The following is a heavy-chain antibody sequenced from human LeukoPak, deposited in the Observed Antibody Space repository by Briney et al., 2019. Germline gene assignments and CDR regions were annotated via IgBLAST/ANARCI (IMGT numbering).Heavy chain of an antibody. Sequence: PSESLSLTCTVSGYSISSGYYWGWIRQPPGKGLEWIGSIYHSGSTYYNPSLKSRVTISVDTSKNQFSLKLSSVTAADTAVYYCARDLYSHGYNYYFDYWGQGTLVTVSS. J-gene: IGHJ4*02. CDR2: IYHSGST. CDR1: GYSISSGYY. D-gene: IGHD5-24*01. CDR3: ARDLYSHGYNYYFDY. V-gene: IGHV4-38-2*02.